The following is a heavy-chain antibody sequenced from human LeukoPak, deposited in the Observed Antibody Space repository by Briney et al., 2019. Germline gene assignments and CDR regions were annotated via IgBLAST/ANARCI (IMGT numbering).Heavy chain of an antibody. V-gene: IGHV5-51*01. CDR1: GYSFSTYW. D-gene: IGHD5-24*01. CDR3: AKVVELATLTGDSYTYSYHMDV. J-gene: IGHJ6*03. CDR2: IYPGDSDT. Sequence: GESLQISCQGSGYSFSTYWIGWVRQMPGKGLEWMGFIYPGDSDTRYSPSFQGQVTISADKYISSAYLQWSSLKASDTAMYYCAKVVELATLTGDSYTYSYHMDVWGKGTAVTVSS.